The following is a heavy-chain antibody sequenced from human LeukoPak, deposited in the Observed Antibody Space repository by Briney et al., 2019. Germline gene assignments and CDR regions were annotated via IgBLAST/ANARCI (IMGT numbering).Heavy chain of an antibody. CDR3: ATGSTPTAFPYDYFDY. Sequence: ASVKVSCKVSGYTLTELSMHWVRQAPGKGLEWMGGFDPEDGETIYAQKFQGRVTMTEDTSTDTAYMELSSLRSEDTAVYYCATGSTPTAFPYDYFDYWGQETLVTVSS. J-gene: IGHJ4*02. CDR1: GYTLTELS. V-gene: IGHV1-24*01. D-gene: IGHD3-3*02. CDR2: FDPEDGET.